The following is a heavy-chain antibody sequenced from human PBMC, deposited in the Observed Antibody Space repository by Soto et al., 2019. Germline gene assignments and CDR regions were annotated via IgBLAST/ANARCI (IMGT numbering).Heavy chain of an antibody. CDR1: GGSISSYY. D-gene: IGHD5-18*01. CDR3: ARVRGYSYGYGSFDY. Sequence: QVQLQESGPGLVKPSETLSLTCTVSGGSISSYYWSWIRQPPGKGLEWIGYIYYSGSTNYNPSLKCRVTISVDTSKNQFARKLSSVTAADTAVYYCARVRGYSYGYGSFDYWGQGTLVTVSS. V-gene: IGHV4-59*01. CDR2: IYYSGST. J-gene: IGHJ4*02.